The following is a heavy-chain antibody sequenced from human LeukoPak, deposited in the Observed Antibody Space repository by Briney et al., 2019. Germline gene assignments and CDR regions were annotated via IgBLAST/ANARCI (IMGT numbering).Heavy chain of an antibody. CDR2: ISYDGSNK. V-gene: IGHV3-30-3*01. CDR1: GFTFSSYA. J-gene: IGHJ3*02. CDR3: AKDKGYCSSTSCYSAFDI. D-gene: IGHD2-2*02. Sequence: GGSLRLSCAASGFTFSSYAMHWVRQAPGKGLEWVAVISYDGSNKYYADSVKGRFTISRDNSKNTLYLQMNSLRAEDTAVYYCAKDKGYCSSTSCYSAFDIWGQGTMVTVSS.